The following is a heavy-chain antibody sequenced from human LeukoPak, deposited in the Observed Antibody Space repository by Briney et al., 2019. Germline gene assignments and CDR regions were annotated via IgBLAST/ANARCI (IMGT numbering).Heavy chain of an antibody. Sequence: SETLSLTCAVYGGSFSGYYWSWIRQPPGKGLEWIGEINHSGSTNYNPSLKSRVTISVDTSKNQFSLKLSSVTAADTAVYYCARVQYKFESYYYDSSGYPDYWGQGTLVTVSS. D-gene: IGHD3-22*01. CDR3: ARVQYKFESYYYDSSGYPDY. V-gene: IGHV4-34*01. CDR2: INHSGST. CDR1: GGSFSGYY. J-gene: IGHJ4*02.